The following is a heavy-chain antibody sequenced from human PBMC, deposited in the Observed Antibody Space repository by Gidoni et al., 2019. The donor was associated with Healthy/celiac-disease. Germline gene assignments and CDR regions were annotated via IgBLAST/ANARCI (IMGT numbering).Heavy chain of an antibody. CDR3: ARGYYDSSGYYSESGDFDY. V-gene: IGHV1-2*02. CDR2: INPNSGGT. Sequence: QVQLVQSGAEVKKPGASVKVSCKASGYTFTGYYMHWVRQAPGQGLEWMGWINPNSGGTNYAQKFQGRVTMTRDTSISTAYMELSRLRSDDTAVYYCARGYYDSSGYYSESGDFDYWGQGTLVTVSS. J-gene: IGHJ4*02. D-gene: IGHD3-22*01. CDR1: GYTFTGYY.